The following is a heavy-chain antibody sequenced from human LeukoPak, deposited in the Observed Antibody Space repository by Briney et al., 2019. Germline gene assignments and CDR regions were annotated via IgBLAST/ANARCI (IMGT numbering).Heavy chain of an antibody. J-gene: IGHJ4*02. Sequence: AGGSLRLSCAASGFTFSSYAMSWVRQAPGKGLEWVSAISGSGGSTYYADSVKGRFTISRDNSKNTLYLQMNSLRAEDTAVYYCAKVSSGSEFFDYWGQGTLVTVSS. V-gene: IGHV3-23*01. CDR2: ISGSGGST. D-gene: IGHD3-10*01. CDR3: AKVSSGSEFFDY. CDR1: GFTFSSYA.